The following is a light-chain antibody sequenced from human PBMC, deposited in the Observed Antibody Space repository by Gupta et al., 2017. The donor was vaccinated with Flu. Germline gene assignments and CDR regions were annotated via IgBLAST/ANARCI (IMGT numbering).Light chain of an antibody. CDR1: GTDLCAYEY. CDR3: ATHTSGVVL. V-gene: IGLV2-14*03. J-gene: IGLJ3*02. CDR2: EVR. Sequence: QSALTHPAAVSGSPGQSVPIYCPGTGTDLCAYEYVSWYQQPPGKAPTLIFHEVRHRPLDVSPRSSASKSGNMASLTISGLQAEDAAEYYCATHTSGVVLFGGGTRLTVL.